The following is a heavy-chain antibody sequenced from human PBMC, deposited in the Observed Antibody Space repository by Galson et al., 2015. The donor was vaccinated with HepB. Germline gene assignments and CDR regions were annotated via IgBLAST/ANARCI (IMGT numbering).Heavy chain of an antibody. CDR3: AQENVVVINDGGWFDP. CDR2: IIPIFGTV. V-gene: IGHV1-69*13. J-gene: IGHJ5*02. Sequence: SVKVSCKASGITFNNNAIAWVRQAPGQGLEWMGGIIPIFGTVNYRQKFQGRVTITADESTGTVYMEMSSLTSDDTAIYYCAQENVVVINDGGWFDPWGQGTLVTVSS. CDR1: GITFNNNA. D-gene: IGHD2-21*01.